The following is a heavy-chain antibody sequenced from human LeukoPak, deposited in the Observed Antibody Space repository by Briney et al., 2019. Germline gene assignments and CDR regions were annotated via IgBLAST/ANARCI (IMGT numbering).Heavy chain of an antibody. J-gene: IGHJ3*02. CDR3: ARSSENYYGFDI. CDR1: GDSVSSNSAA. V-gene: IGHV6-1*01. CDR2: TYYRSKWCD. D-gene: IGHD1-7*01. Sequence: SQTLSLTCAISGDSVSSNSAAWSWIRQSPSRGLEWLGRTYYRSKWCDDYALSVNGRITVNSDTSKNQFSLQLDSVTPEDTAVYYCARSSENYYGFDIWGQGTKVTVSS.